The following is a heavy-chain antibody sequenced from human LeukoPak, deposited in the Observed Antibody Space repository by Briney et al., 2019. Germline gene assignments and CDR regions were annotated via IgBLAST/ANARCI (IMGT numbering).Heavy chain of an antibody. CDR2: IYYSGST. J-gene: IGHJ6*02. Sequence: PSKTLSLTCTVSGGSISSGGYYWSWIRQHPGKGLEWIGYIYYSGSTYYNPSLKSRVTISVDTSKNQFSLKLSSVTAADTAVYYCARAAMVRGVKGTWYYYGMDVWGQGTTVTVSS. V-gene: IGHV4-31*03. CDR3: ARAAMVRGVKGTWYYYGMDV. D-gene: IGHD3-10*01. CDR1: GGSISSGGYY.